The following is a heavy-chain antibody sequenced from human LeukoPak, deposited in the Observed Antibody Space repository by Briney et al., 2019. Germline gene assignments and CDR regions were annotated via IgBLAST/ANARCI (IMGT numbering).Heavy chain of an antibody. Sequence: ASVKVSCKASGYTFTSYGISWVRQAPGQGLEWMGWISAYNGNTNYAQKLQGRVTMTTDISTSTAYMELRSLRSDDTAVYYCAREVGPIVLMVYEVPNWFDPWGQGTLVTVSS. J-gene: IGHJ5*02. D-gene: IGHD2-8*01. CDR1: GYTFTSYG. V-gene: IGHV1-18*01. CDR2: ISAYNGNT. CDR3: AREVGPIVLMVYEVPNWFDP.